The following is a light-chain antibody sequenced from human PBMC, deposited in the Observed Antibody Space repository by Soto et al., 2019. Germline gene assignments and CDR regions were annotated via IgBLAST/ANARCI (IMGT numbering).Light chain of an antibody. CDR3: QQLNSFPIP. V-gene: IGKV1-9*01. CDR2: GAS. J-gene: IGKJ3*01. CDR1: QDINIF. Sequence: IQLTQSPSSLSASVGDRVTITCRASQDINIFLAWYQQKPGKAPKLLIYGASTLQSGVPSRFSGSGSRTDFTLTISGLLPEDFATYYCQQLNSFPIPFGPGTKVDIK.